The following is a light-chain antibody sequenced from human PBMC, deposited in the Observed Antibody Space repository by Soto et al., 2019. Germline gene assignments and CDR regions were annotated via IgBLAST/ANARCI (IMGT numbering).Light chain of an antibody. CDR2: AAS. CDR3: QQSYSTPPFT. CDR1: ETISNF. V-gene: IGKV1-39*01. J-gene: IGKJ5*01. Sequence: DIQMTQSPSSLSASVGDRVTITCRASETISNFLNWYQQKPGKAPKLPIYAASSLQSGVPSRFSGRGSGTDFTLTITSLQPEDFATYYCQQSYSTPPFTFGQGTRLEIK.